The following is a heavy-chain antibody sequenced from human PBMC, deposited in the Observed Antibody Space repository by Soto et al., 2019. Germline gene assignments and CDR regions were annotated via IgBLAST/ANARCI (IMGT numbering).Heavy chain of an antibody. D-gene: IGHD2-15*01. CDR3: ARILLLGYCSGGSCPGAFEI. CDR1: GGSISSGGYY. V-gene: IGHV4-31*03. J-gene: IGHJ3*02. CDR2: IYYSGST. Sequence: SETLSLTCTVSGGSISSGGYYWSWIRQHPGKGLEWIGYIYYSGSTYYNPSLKSRVTISVDTSKNQFSLKLSSVTAADTAVYYCARILLLGYCSGGSCPGAFEIWGQGTMVTVSS.